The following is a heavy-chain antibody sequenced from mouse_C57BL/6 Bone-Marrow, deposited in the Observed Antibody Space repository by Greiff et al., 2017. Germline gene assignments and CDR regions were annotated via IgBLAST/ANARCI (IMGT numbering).Heavy chain of an antibody. CDR3: ARQNAGSWFAY. CDR2: ISNGGGST. V-gene: IGHV5-12*01. J-gene: IGHJ3*01. Sequence: EVHLVASGGGLVQPGGSLKLSCAASGFTFSDYYMYWVRQTPETRLEWVAYISNGGGSTYYPDTVKGRFTISRANAKNTLYLQMSRLKSEDTAMYDCARQNAGSWFAYWGQGTLVTVSA. CDR1: GFTFSDYY.